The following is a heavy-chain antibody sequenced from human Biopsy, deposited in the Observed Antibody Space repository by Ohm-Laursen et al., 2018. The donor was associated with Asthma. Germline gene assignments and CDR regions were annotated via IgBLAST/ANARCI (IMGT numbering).Heavy chain of an antibody. J-gene: IGHJ3*02. V-gene: IGHV3-30*01. CDR3: VRDGTDDAFDI. CDR2: ISKDASTQ. Sequence: RSVRLSCTASGFSFSNFAIHWVRQAPGKGLEWVGVISKDASTQDYADSVKGRFTMARDNSKNTLDLQMNSLREEDTAVYYCVRDGTDDAFDIWGQGTVVSVSS. D-gene: IGHD1-1*01. CDR1: GFSFSNFA.